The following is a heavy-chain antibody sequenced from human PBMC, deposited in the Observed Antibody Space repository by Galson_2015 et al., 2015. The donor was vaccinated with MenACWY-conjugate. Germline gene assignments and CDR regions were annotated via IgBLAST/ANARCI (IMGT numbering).Heavy chain of an antibody. D-gene: IGHD6-19*01. V-gene: IGHV4-39*01. CDR3: ARRVEAGTRIDY. J-gene: IGHJ4*02. CDR1: GGSMSSIPYY. Sequence: SETLSLTCTVSGGSMSSIPYYWGWIRQPPGKGLEWIGSIYKTGNTYYNPSLKSRVTISIDTTKNQFSLKVRSVTATDTAVYFCARRVEAGTRIDYWGQGTLVTVSS. CDR2: IYKTGNT.